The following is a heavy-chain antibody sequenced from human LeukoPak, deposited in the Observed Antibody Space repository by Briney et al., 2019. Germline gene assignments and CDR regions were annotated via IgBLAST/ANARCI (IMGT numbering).Heavy chain of an antibody. J-gene: IGHJ5*02. Sequence: SETLSLTCAVYGGSFSGYYWSWIRQPPGKGLEWIGEINHSGSTNYNPSLKSRVTISVDTSKNQFSLKLSSVTAADTAVYYCARGLLLLWFGEATNNWFDPWGQGTLVTVSS. D-gene: IGHD3-10*01. V-gene: IGHV4-34*01. CDR2: INHSGST. CDR1: GGSFSGYY. CDR3: ARGLLLLWFGEATNNWFDP.